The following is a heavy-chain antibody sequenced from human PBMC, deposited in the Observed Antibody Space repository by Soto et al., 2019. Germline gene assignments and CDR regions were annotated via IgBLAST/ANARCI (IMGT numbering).Heavy chain of an antibody. CDR1: GGSISSGDYY. CDR3: ARGSYYYDSSGYYHY. CDR2: IYYSGST. J-gene: IGHJ4*02. Sequence: QVQLQESGPGLVKPSQTLSLTCTVSGGSISSGDYYWSWIRQPPGKGLEWIGYIYYSGSTYYNPSLKSRVTISVDTSKNQFSLKLSSVTAAGTAVYYCARGSYYYDSSGYYHYWGQGNLVTVSS. D-gene: IGHD3-22*01. V-gene: IGHV4-30-4*01.